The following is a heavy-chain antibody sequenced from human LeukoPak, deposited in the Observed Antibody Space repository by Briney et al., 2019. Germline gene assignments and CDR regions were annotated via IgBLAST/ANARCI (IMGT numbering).Heavy chain of an antibody. J-gene: IGHJ3*02. Sequence: PGGCLRLACAVSGFTFDDYAVRWVRQVPGRGLGLVSGIRWNSASIAYAHSVKGRFTISRDNAKNSLYLQMNSMRAEDTAVYYCARARRYSYDSSGYYYDAFDIWGQGTMVTVSS. CDR1: GFTFDDYA. CDR2: IRWNSASI. CDR3: ARARRYSYDSSGYYYDAFDI. D-gene: IGHD3-22*01. V-gene: IGHV3-9*01.